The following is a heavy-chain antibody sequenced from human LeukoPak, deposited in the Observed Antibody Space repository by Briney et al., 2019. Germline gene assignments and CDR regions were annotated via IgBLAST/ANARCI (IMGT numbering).Heavy chain of an antibody. CDR2: IYYSGST. D-gene: IGHD4-23*01. CDR3: ARADTVVINYFDY. J-gene: IGHJ4*02. V-gene: IGHV4-31*03. Sequence: SETLSLTCTVSGGSISSGGYYWSWIRQHPGKGLEWIGYIYYSGSTYYNPSLKSRVTISVDTSKNQFSLKLSSVTAADTAVYYCARADTVVINYFDYWGQGTLVTVSS. CDR1: GGSISSGGYY.